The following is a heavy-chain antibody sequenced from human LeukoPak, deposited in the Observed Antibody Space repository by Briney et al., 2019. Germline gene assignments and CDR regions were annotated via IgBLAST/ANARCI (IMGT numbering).Heavy chain of an antibody. J-gene: IGHJ3*02. CDR3: ARVRSTDAFDI. CDR2: IYHSGST. Sequence: SETLSLTCAVPGGSISSGGYCWSWIRQPPGKGLEWIGYIYHSGSTYYNPSLKSRVTISVDRSKNQFSLKLSSVTAADTAVYYCARVRSTDAFDIWGQGTMVTVSS. V-gene: IGHV4-30-2*01. CDR1: GGSISSGGYC.